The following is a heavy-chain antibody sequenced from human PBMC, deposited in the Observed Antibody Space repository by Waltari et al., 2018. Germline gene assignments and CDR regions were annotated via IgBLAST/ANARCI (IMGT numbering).Heavy chain of an antibody. CDR1: GYTFIDYY. D-gene: IGHD3-16*01. J-gene: IGHJ4*02. CDR2: INPKIGDT. V-gene: IGHV1-2*02. Sequence: QVQVVQSGAEVKKPGASVSVSCRASGYTFIDYYMHWLRQAPGQGLEWMGWINPKIGDTRYAQSFQGRVTMTRDTSINTVYMELRSLRSDDTAVYYCARGPSHGGFDYWGQGTLVTVSS. CDR3: ARGPSHGGFDY.